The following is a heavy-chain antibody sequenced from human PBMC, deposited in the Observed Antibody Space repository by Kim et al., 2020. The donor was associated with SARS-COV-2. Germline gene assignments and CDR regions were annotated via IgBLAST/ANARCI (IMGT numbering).Heavy chain of an antibody. D-gene: IGHD3-10*01. CDR2: ISSSSSYI. CDR3: SRGFDSRWFGELSGNWFDP. CDR1: GFTFSSYS. Sequence: GGSLRLSCAASGFTFSSYSMNWVRQAPGKGLEWVSSISSSSSYIYYADSVKGRFTISRDNAKNSLYLQMNSLRAEDTAVYYCSRGFDSRWFGELSGNWFDPWGQGTLVTVSS. J-gene: IGHJ5*02. V-gene: IGHV3-21*01.